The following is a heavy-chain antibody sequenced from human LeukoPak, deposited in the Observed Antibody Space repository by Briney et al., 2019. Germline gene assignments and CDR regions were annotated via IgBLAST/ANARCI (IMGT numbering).Heavy chain of an antibody. CDR1: GFPFITYN. CDR2: IDSSSSTI. Sequence: GGSLRLSCAVSGFPFITYNMNWVRQAPGKGLEWVSYIDSSSSTIYYADSVKGRFTVSRDNAKNSLDLQMNRLRADDTAVYYCVRDRGISFYFDYWGQGTLVTVSA. CDR3: VRDRGISFYFDY. J-gene: IGHJ4*02. D-gene: IGHD3-16*02. V-gene: IGHV3-48*01.